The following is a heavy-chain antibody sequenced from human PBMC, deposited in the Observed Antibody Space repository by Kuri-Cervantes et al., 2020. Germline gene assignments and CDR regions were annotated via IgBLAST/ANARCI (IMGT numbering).Heavy chain of an antibody. Sequence: GESLKISCAASGFTFSSYAMSWVRQAPGKGLEWVSGINWNGGSTGYADSVKGRFTISRENAKDSLFLQMNSLRAGDTAVYYCARVFSSSLDLWGRGTLVTVSS. CDR3: ARVFSSSLDL. D-gene: IGHD6-13*01. CDR1: GFTFSSYA. V-gene: IGHV3-20*04. J-gene: IGHJ2*01. CDR2: INWNGGST.